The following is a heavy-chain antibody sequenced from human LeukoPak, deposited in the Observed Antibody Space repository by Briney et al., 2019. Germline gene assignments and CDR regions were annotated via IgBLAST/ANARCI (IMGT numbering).Heavy chain of an antibody. CDR2: INPDSGGT. CDR1: GYTFTGYY. Sequence: ASVKVSCKASGYTFTGYYMHWVRQAPGQGLEWMGWINPDSGGTNYAQKFQGRVTMTRDTSISTAYMELSRLRSDDTAVYYCARGRKDYGDLYYFDYWGQGTRVTVSS. V-gene: IGHV1-2*02. D-gene: IGHD4-17*01. J-gene: IGHJ4*02. CDR3: ARGRKDYGDLYYFDY.